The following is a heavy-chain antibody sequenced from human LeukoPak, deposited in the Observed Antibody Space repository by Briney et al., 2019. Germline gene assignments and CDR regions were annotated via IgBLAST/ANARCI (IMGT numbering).Heavy chain of an antibody. CDR3: ATDPGYTTTWKGAFDY. J-gene: IGHJ4*01. CDR1: GYTFDSYG. V-gene: IGHV1-18*04. CDR2: IKVDNGET. D-gene: IGHD3-16*02. Sequence: ASVKVSCKVSGYTFDSYGFSWVRQAPGQGLEWMAWIKVDNGETHLAQKYEGRVTVTTDKSTSTAYMELTSLRSDDTAVYYCATDPGYTTTWKGAFDYWGHGTLVTVSS.